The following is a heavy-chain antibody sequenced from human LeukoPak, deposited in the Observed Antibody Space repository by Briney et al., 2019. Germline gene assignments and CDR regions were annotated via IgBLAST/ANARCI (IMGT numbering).Heavy chain of an antibody. J-gene: IGHJ4*02. CDR2: IASDGSST. CDR1: GFTFSSYA. V-gene: IGHV3-74*01. Sequence: SGGSLRLSCAASGFTFSSYAMNWVRQAPGKGLVWVSRIASDGSSTTYADSVKGRFSISRDNAKNTLYLQMNSLRVEDTAVYYCARGRPHGNDYWGQGTLVTVSS. CDR3: ARGRPHGNDY. D-gene: IGHD4-23*01.